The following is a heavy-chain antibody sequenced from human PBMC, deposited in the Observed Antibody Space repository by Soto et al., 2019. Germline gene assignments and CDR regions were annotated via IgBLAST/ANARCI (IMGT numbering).Heavy chain of an antibody. D-gene: IGHD3-10*01. CDR3: ANIGSGRTTLYYYYYYGMDV. Sequence: VGSLRLSGAASGFTFSSYAMHWVRQAPGKGLEWVAVISYDGSNKYYADSVKGRFTISRDNSKNTLYLQMNSLRAEDTAVYYCANIGSGRTTLYYYYYYGMDVWGQGTTVTVSS. CDR2: ISYDGSNK. CDR1: GFTFSSYA. V-gene: IGHV3-30-3*01. J-gene: IGHJ6*02.